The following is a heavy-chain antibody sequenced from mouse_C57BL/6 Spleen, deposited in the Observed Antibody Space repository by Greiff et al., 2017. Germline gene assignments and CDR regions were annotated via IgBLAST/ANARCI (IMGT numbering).Heavy chain of an antibody. CDR2: IRNKANGYTT. Sequence: EVKLMESGGGLVQPGGSLSLSCAASGFTFTDYYMSWVRQPPGKALEWLGFIRNKANGYTTEYSASVKGRFTISRDNSQSVLYLQMNALRAEDSATYYGARCNWAYFDYWGQGTTLTVSS. CDR1: GFTFTDYY. V-gene: IGHV7-3*01. D-gene: IGHD4-1*01. J-gene: IGHJ2*01. CDR3: ARCNWAYFDY.